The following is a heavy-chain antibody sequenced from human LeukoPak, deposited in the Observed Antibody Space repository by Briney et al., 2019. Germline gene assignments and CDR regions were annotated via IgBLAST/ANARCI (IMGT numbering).Heavy chain of an antibody. V-gene: IGHV4-59*01. CDR1: GGYISSYY. CDR2: IYYSGST. Sequence: SETLSLTCTVSGGYISSYYWSWIRQPPGKGLEWIGYIYYSGSTNYNPSLKSRVTISVDTSKNQFSLKLSSVTAADTAVYYCARDRVRSNYYYYYGMDVWGQGSTVTVS. CDR3: ARDRVRSNYYYYYGMDV. D-gene: IGHD2-21*01. J-gene: IGHJ6*02.